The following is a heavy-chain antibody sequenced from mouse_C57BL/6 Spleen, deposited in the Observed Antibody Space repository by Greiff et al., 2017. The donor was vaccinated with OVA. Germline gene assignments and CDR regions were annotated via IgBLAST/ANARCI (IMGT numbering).Heavy chain of an antibody. CDR2: INPSSGYT. CDR3: ARYYYGSSYDAMDY. CDR1: GYTFTSYW. D-gene: IGHD1-1*01. J-gene: IGHJ4*01. Sequence: VQRVESGAELAKPGASVKLSCKASGYTFTSYWMHWVKQRPGQGLEWIGYINPSSGYTKYNQKFKDKATLTADKSSSTAYMQLSSLTYEDSAVYYCARYYYGSSYDAMDYWGQGTSVTVSS. V-gene: IGHV1-7*01.